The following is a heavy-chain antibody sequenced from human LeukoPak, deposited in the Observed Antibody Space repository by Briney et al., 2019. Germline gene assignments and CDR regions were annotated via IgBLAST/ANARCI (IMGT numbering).Heavy chain of an antibody. CDR2: FSGSGGGT. J-gene: IGHJ4*02. CDR1: GFTFSNYA. CDR3: AKRGVVIRVILVGFHKEAYYFDS. V-gene: IGHV3-23*01. D-gene: IGHD3-22*01. Sequence: GGSLRLSCAASGFTFSNYAMSWVRQAPGKGLEWVAGFSGSGGGTNYADSVKGRFTISRDNSKNTLYLQMNNLRVDDTAVYSCAKRGVVIRVILVGFHKEAYYFDSWGQGALVTVSS.